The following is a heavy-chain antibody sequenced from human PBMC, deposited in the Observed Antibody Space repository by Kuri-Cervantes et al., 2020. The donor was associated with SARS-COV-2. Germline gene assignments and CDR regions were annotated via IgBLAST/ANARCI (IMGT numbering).Heavy chain of an antibody. J-gene: IGHJ6*02. Sequence: ETLSLTCAASGFTFSSYTLNWVRQAPGKGLEWLSSITSSGSYIHYADSVKDRFTISRDNSKNTLYLQMNSLRAEDTAVYYCARDKYCSGGSCYSHYYYYGMDVWGQGTTVTVSS. V-gene: IGHV3-21*01. CDR2: ITSSGSYI. CDR3: ARDKYCSGGSCYSHYYYYGMDV. CDR1: GFTFSSYT. D-gene: IGHD2-15*01.